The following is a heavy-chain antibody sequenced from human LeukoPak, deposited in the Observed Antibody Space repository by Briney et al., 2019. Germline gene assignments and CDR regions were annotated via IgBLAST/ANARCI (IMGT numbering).Heavy chain of an antibody. CDR3: ARDRSVGVLPAPPFDF. Sequence: PGGSLRLSCAASGFTVSSNYMNWVRQAPGKGLEWVSVIYSGSSTYYADSVKGRFTISRDNSKNTVYLQMNSLRAEDTAVYYCARDRSVGVLPAPPFDFWGQGTLVTVSS. CDR1: GFTVSSNY. V-gene: IGHV3-53*01. D-gene: IGHD6-6*01. J-gene: IGHJ4*02. CDR2: IYSGSST.